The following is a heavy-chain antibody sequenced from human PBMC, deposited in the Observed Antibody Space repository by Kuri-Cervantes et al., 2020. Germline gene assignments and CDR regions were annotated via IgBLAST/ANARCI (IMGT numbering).Heavy chain of an antibody. CDR3: ARGRSRSSSRFFDY. J-gene: IGHJ4*02. CDR2: IYYSGST. D-gene: IGHD6-13*01. Sequence: GSLRLSCTVPGGSVSSGSYYWSWIRQPPGKGLEWIGYIYYSGSTNYNPSLKSRVTISVDTSKNQFSLKLSSVTAADTAVYYCARGRSRSSSRFFDYWGQGTLVTVSS. V-gene: IGHV4-61*01. CDR1: GGSVSSGSYY.